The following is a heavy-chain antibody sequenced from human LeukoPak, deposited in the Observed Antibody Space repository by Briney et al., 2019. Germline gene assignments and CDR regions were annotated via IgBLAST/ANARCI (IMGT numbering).Heavy chain of an antibody. J-gene: IGHJ4*02. CDR1: GFTFSSAW. D-gene: IGHD3-16*01. V-gene: IGHV3-15*01. Sequence: PGGSLRLSCAASGFTFSSAWMTWVRQAPGKGLEWVGRIKRKSDDGATDYAVPVKGRFTISRDDSKNTLYLQMNSLKTDDTAVYFCTATLGYWGQGTLVTVSS. CDR3: TATLGY. CDR2: IKRKSDDGAT.